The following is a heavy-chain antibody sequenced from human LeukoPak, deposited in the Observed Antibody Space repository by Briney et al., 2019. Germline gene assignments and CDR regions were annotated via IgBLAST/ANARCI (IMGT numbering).Heavy chain of an antibody. D-gene: IGHD6-13*01. J-gene: IGHJ4*02. CDR3: ARGAEYSSSWYGY. Sequence: ASVKVSCKASGYTFTGYYMHWVRQAPGQGLEWMGWINPNSGGTNYAQKFQGRVTMTRDTSISTAYMELSSLRSEDTAVYYCARGAEYSSSWYGYWGQGTLVTVSS. CDR1: GYTFTGYY. CDR2: INPNSGGT. V-gene: IGHV1-2*02.